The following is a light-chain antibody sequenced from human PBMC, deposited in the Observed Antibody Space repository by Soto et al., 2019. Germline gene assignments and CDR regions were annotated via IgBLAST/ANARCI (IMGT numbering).Light chain of an antibody. J-gene: IGKJ2*01. V-gene: IGKV3-20*01. CDR3: QQYGSSPLT. Sequence: EIVLTQSPGTLSLSPGERATLSCRASQSVSSSYLAWYQQTPGQAPRLLIYGASSRATGIPDRCSGSGSGTDFTITISRLEPEDFAVYYCQQYGSSPLTFGQGTKLEIK. CDR2: GAS. CDR1: QSVSSSY.